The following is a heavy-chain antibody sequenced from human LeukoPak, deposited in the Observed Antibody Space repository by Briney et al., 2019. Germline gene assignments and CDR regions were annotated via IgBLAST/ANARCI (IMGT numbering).Heavy chain of an antibody. CDR2: IKQDGSEK. CDR1: GFTFSSYW. V-gene: IGHV3-7*01. D-gene: IGHD1-1*01. CDR3: ARGGTQYYYYYMDV. Sequence: GGSLRLSCAASGFTFSSYWMSWVRQAPGKGLEWVANIKQDGSEKYYVDSVKGRFTISRDNAKNSLYLQMNSLRAEDTAVYYGARGGTQYYYYYMDVWGKGTPVTVSS. J-gene: IGHJ6*03.